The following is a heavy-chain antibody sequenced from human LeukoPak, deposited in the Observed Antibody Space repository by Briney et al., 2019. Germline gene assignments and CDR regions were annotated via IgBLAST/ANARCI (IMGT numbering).Heavy chain of an antibody. Sequence: GGSLRLSCAASGFTFSSYGMHWVRQAPGKGLEWVAVISYDGSNKYYADSVKGRFTISRDNSKNTLYLQMNSLRAEDTAVYYCAKDPTLRLGELSFPDYWGQGTLVTVSS. CDR3: AKDPTLRLGELSFPDY. V-gene: IGHV3-30*18. CDR1: GFTFSSYG. D-gene: IGHD3-16*02. CDR2: ISYDGSNK. J-gene: IGHJ4*02.